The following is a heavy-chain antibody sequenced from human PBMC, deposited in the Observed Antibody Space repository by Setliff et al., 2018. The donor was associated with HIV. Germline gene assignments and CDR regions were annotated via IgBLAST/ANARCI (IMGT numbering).Heavy chain of an antibody. V-gene: IGHV3-30*02. CDR3: AKDRRYYYGSGSYAAET. CDR2: THYDGSNE. J-gene: IGHJ5*02. Sequence: PGGSLRLSCAASGFTFSSYGMHWVRQAPGKRLEWVAFTHYDGSNEYYADSVKGRFTISRDNSKNTLYLQMNSLRAEDTAVYYCAKDRRYYYGSGSYAAETWGQGTLVTVSS. CDR1: GFTFSSYG. D-gene: IGHD3-10*01.